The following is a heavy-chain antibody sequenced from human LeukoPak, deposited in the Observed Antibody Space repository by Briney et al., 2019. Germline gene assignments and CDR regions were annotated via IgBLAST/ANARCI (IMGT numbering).Heavy chain of an antibody. V-gene: IGHV3-23*01. Sequence: GGSLRLSCAASGFTFSSFAMSWVRQAPGKGLEWVSGMGGSGRSTFYAESVKGRFTISRDNSKNTLYLQMNSLRAEDTAVYYCARGTRMTPFDYWGQGTLVTVSS. CDR1: GFTFSSFA. CDR3: ARGTRMTPFDY. CDR2: MGGSGRST. J-gene: IGHJ4*02. D-gene: IGHD1-14*01.